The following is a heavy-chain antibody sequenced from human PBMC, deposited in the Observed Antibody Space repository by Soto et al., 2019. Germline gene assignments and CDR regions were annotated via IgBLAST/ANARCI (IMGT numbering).Heavy chain of an antibody. J-gene: IGHJ4*02. CDR3: AKARSAGGTAFDY. Sequence: GGSLRLSCAASGFTFTNYVMNWVRQAPGKGLEWVSAISGNGVGPYYADSVKGRFTVSRDNSKNTLYLQMNSLGVEDTAVYYCAKARSAGGTAFDYWGQGTLVTVSS. V-gene: IGHV3-23*01. CDR2: ISGNGVGP. CDR1: GFTFTNYV. D-gene: IGHD3-16*01.